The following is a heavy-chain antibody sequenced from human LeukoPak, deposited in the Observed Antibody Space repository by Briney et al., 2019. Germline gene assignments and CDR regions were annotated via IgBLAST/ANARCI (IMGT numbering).Heavy chain of an antibody. J-gene: IGHJ4*02. Sequence: PGGSLRLSCAASGFTFSSYSMNWVRQAPGKGLEWVSSISSSSSYIYYADSVKGRFTISRDNAKNSLYLQMNSLRAEDTAVYYCAKDRAEQWPGAGQIFDYWGQGTLVTVSS. V-gene: IGHV3-21*01. CDR3: AKDRAEQWPGAGQIFDY. CDR1: GFTFSSYS. D-gene: IGHD6-19*01. CDR2: ISSSSSYI.